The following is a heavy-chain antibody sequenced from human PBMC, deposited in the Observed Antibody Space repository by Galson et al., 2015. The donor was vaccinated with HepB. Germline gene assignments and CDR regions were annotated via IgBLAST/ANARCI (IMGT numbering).Heavy chain of an antibody. CDR1: GFTFSSYG. CDR2: ISGSGGST. D-gene: IGHD3-3*01. V-gene: IGHV3-23*01. J-gene: IGHJ4*02. CDR3: AKDPGRGAIFGVVIIAFDY. Sequence: SLRLSCAASGFTFSSYGMHWVRQAPGKGLEWVSAISGSGGSTYYADSVKGRFTISRDNSKNTLYLQMNSLRAEDTAVYYCAKDPGRGAIFGVVIIAFDYWGQGTLVTVSS.